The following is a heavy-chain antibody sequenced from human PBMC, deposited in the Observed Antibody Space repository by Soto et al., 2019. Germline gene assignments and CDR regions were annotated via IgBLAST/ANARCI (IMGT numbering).Heavy chain of an antibody. J-gene: IGHJ4*02. CDR2: ISGSGGST. Sequence: GGSLRLSCAASGFTFSSYAMSWVRQAPGKGLEWVSAISGSGGSTYYADSVKGRFTISRDNSKNTLYLQMNSLRAEDTAVYYCAKDPRIQLWLPPSFDYWGQGTLVTVSS. V-gene: IGHV3-23*01. CDR1: GFTFSSYA. CDR3: AKDPRIQLWLPPSFDY. D-gene: IGHD5-18*01.